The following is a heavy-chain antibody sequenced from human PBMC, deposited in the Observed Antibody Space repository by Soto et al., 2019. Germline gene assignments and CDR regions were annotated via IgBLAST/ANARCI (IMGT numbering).Heavy chain of an antibody. CDR3: ARAPPPPRE. CDR2: ISAYNGNT. J-gene: IGHJ4*02. V-gene: IGHV1-18*01. Sequence: QVQLVQSGAEVKKPGASVKVSCKASGYTFTSYHITWVRQAPGQGLEWMGWISAYNGNTNYAQKLQGRVTMTTDTSASTAYMGLRSLGSDATAVYCCARAPPPPREWGQGTLVTVSS. CDR1: GYTFTSYH.